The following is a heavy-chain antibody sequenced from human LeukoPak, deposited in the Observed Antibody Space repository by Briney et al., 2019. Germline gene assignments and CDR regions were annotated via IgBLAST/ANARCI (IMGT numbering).Heavy chain of an antibody. CDR1: GFTFSSYS. Sequence: PGGSLRLSXAASGFTFSSYSMNWVSQAPGKGLEWVSSISSSSSYIYYADSVKGRFTISRDNAKNSLYLQMNSLRAEDTAVYYCARGLYDFWSGIDYWGQGTLVTVSS. CDR3: ARGLYDFWSGIDY. D-gene: IGHD3-3*01. J-gene: IGHJ4*02. V-gene: IGHV3-21*01. CDR2: ISSSSSYI.